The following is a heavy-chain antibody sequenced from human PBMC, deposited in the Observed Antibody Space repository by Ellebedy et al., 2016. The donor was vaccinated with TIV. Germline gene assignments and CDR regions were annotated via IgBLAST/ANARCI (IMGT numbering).Heavy chain of an antibody. Sequence: GGSLRLXXAASGFTFSTYAMSWVRQAPGKGLEWVSGISGTGGSTYYADSVKGRFTISRDNSKNTLYLQMNSLRAEDTAVYYCAKDDADEMPFFDYWGQGTLVTVSS. CDR1: GFTFSTYA. D-gene: IGHD5-24*01. CDR3: AKDDADEMPFFDY. V-gene: IGHV3-23*01. CDR2: ISGTGGST. J-gene: IGHJ4*02.